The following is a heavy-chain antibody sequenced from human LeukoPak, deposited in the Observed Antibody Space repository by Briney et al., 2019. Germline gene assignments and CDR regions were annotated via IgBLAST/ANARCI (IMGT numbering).Heavy chain of an antibody. D-gene: IGHD2-2*01. CDR1: GGSIGSGGYS. J-gene: IGHJ4*02. V-gene: IGHV4-30-2*01. CDR2: IYHSGST. Sequence: SETLSLTCAVSGGSIGSGGYSWSWIRQPPGKGLEWIGYIYHSGSTYYNPSLKSRVTISVDRSKNQFSLKLSSVTAADTAVYYCARGEQRSRVPAAHFDYWGQGTLVTVSS. CDR3: ARGEQRSRVPAAHFDY.